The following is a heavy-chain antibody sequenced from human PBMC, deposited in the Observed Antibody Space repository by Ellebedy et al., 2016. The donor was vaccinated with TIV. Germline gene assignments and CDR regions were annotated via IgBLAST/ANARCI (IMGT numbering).Heavy chain of an antibody. V-gene: IGHV3-11*04. Sequence: GESLKISCAASGFTFSDHYMRWIRPAPGKGQEWVSYISSSGSTIYYADSVKGRFTISRDNAKNSLYLRMSSLRAEDTAVYYCARVNVSAKKRHYYYYGMDVWGQGTTVTVSS. CDR2: ISSSGSTI. CDR1: GFTFSDHY. J-gene: IGHJ6*02. CDR3: ARVNVSAKKRHYYYYGMDV. D-gene: IGHD3-10*01.